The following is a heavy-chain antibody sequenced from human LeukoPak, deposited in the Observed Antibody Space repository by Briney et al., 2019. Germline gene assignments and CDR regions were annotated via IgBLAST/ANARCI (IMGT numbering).Heavy chain of an antibody. J-gene: IGHJ4*02. CDR2: IYPGDSDS. D-gene: IGHD1-26*01. Sequence: GESLKISCKGSGYSFTNYWIGWVRQMPGKGLEWMGIIYPGDSDSRYSPSFQGQVTISADKSISTAYLQWSSLKASDTAMYYCARHSGGGSYTNYFDSWGQGTLVTVSS. CDR3: ARHSGGGSYTNYFDS. V-gene: IGHV5-51*01. CDR1: GYSFTNYW.